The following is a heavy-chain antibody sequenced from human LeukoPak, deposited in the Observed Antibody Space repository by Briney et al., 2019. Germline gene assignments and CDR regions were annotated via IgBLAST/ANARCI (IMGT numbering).Heavy chain of an antibody. CDR3: AKDQDDGGAFDY. V-gene: IGHV3-30*02. CDR2: IRYDGSNK. D-gene: IGHD1-26*01. CDR1: GFTFSSYG. Sequence: GGSLRLSCAASGFTFSSYGMHWVRQAPGKGLEWVAFIRYDGSNKDYADSVKGRFTISRDNSKNTLYLQTNSLRAEDTAVYYCAKDQDDGGAFDYWGQGTLVTVSS. J-gene: IGHJ4*02.